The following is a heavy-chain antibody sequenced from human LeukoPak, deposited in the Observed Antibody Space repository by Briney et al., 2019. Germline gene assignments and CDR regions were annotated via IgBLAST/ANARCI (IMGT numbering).Heavy chain of an antibody. Sequence: ASVKVSRKDSGYTLTGHYMHWVRQAPGQGLEWMGWINPNSGGTNYAQKFQGRVTMTRDTSISTAYMELSRLRSDATAVYYCAIWGYCSSTSCYRTGAFDIWGQGTMVTVSS. D-gene: IGHD2-2*02. CDR1: GYTLTGHY. J-gene: IGHJ3*02. CDR3: AIWGYCSSTSCYRTGAFDI. CDR2: INPNSGGT. V-gene: IGHV1-2*02.